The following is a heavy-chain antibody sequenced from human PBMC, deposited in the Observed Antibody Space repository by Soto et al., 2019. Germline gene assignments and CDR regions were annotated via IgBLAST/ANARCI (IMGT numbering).Heavy chain of an antibody. CDR2: IIPIFGTA. J-gene: IGHJ4*02. CDR3: ARDLRGYCSGGSCYSDPGY. CDR1: GGTFSSYA. D-gene: IGHD2-15*01. Sequence: VQLVQSGAEVKKPGSSVKVSCKASGGTFSSYAISWVRQAPGQGLEWMGGIIPIFGTANYAQKFQGRVTITADKSTSTAYMELSSLRSEDTAVYYCARDLRGYCSGGSCYSDPGYWGQGTLVTVSS. V-gene: IGHV1-69*06.